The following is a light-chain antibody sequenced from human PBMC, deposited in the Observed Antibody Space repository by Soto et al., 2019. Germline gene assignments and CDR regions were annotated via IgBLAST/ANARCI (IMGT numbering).Light chain of an antibody. CDR1: QSMSTY. J-gene: IGKJ2*02. CDR2: AAS. CDR3: QQGYSNPRT. V-gene: IGKV1-39*01. Sequence: DIQMTQSPSSLSVSVGDRVTITCRASQSMSTYLNWYQQIPGKAPKLLIYAASTLQSGVPSRFSGGGSGTEFTLTISSLQPDDFATYYCQQGYSNPRTFGQGTKLEIK.